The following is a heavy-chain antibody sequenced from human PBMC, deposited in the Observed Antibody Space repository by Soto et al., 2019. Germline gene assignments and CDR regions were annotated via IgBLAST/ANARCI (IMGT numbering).Heavy chain of an antibody. CDR1: GGSISSGDYY. Sequence: SETLSLTCTVSGGSISSGDYYWSWIRQPPGKGLEWIGYIYYSGSTYYNPSLKSRVTISVDTSKNQFSLKLSSVSAADTAVYFCARRDGYNGFDYWGQGTLVTV. J-gene: IGHJ4*02. D-gene: IGHD5-12*01. CDR2: IYYSGST. CDR3: ARRDGYNGFDY. V-gene: IGHV4-30-4*01.